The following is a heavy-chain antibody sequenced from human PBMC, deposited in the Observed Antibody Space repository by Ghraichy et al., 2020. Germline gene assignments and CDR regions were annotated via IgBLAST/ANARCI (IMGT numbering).Heavy chain of an antibody. CDR1: GFTFSSYS. CDR3: AREAGSEKIYYYYMDV. CDR2: ISSSSSTI. Sequence: LTCAASGFTFSSYSMNWVRQAPGNGLEWVSYISSSSSTIYYADSVKGRFTISRDNAKNSLYLQMNSLRDEDTAVYYCAREAGSEKIYYYYMDVWGKGTTVTVSS. D-gene: IGHD3-10*01. J-gene: IGHJ6*03. V-gene: IGHV3-48*02.